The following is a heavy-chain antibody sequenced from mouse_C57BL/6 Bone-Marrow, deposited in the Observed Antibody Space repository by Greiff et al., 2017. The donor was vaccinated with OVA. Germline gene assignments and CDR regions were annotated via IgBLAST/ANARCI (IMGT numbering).Heavy chain of an antibody. D-gene: IGHD1-1*01. CDR1: GFNIKDYY. Sequence: EVQLVESGAELVKPGASVKLSCTASGFNIKDYYMHWVKQRTEQGLEWIGRLDPEDGETKYAPKFQGKATITADTSSNTAYPQLSSLTSEDTAVYYCALITTVVAMDWYFDVWGTGTTVTVSS. CDR3: ALITTVVAMDWYFDV. V-gene: IGHV14-2*01. J-gene: IGHJ1*03. CDR2: LDPEDGET.